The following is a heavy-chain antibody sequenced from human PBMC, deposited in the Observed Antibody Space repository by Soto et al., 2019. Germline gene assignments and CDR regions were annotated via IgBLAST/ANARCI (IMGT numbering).Heavy chain of an antibody. V-gene: IGHV3-7*03. CDR3: ARESYSSGWLRGYYYGMDV. J-gene: IGHJ6*02. D-gene: IGHD6-19*01. CDR2: IKQDGSEK. CDR1: GFTFSSYW. Sequence: EVQLVESGGGLVQPGGPLRLSCAASGFTFSSYWMSWVRQAPGKGLEWVANIKQDGSEKYYVDSVKGRFTISRDNAKNSLYLQMNSLRAEDTAVYYCARESYSSGWLRGYYYGMDVWGQGTTVTVSS.